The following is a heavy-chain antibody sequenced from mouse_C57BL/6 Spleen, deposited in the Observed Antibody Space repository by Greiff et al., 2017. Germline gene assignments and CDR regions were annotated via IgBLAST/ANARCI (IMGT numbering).Heavy chain of an antibody. J-gene: IGHJ2*01. CDR2: INPSNGGT. CDR3: AREGGTTVVATHDY. V-gene: IGHV1-53*01. CDR1: GYTFTSYW. Sequence: QVQLQQPGTELVKPGASVKLSCKASGYTFTSYWMHWVKQRPGQGLEWIGNINPSNGGTNYNEKFKSKATLTVDKSASTAYMQLSSLTSEDSAVYYCAREGGTTVVATHDYWGQGTTLTVSS. D-gene: IGHD1-1*01.